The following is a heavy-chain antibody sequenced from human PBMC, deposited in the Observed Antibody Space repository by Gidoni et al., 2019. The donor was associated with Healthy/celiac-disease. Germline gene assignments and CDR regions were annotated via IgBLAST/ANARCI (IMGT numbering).Heavy chain of an antibody. J-gene: IGHJ4*02. Sequence: QVQLQESGPGLVKPSQTLSLTCTVSGGSISSGSYSWSWIRQPAGKGLEWIGRIYTSGSTNYNPSLKSRVTISVDTSKNQFSLKLSSVTAADTAVYYCARETGDEKGPYSSSWYLDYWGQGTLVTVSS. CDR1: GGSISSGSYS. D-gene: IGHD6-13*01. CDR3: ARETGDEKGPYSSSWYLDY. V-gene: IGHV4-61*02. CDR2: IYTSGST.